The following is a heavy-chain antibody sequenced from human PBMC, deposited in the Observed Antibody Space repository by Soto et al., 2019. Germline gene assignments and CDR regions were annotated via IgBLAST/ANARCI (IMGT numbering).Heavy chain of an antibody. J-gene: IGHJ4*02. V-gene: IGHV3-48*01. D-gene: IGHD3-3*01. CDR2: ISSSSSTI. CDR3: ARDGRYDFWSGYDY. CDR1: GFTFSSYS. Sequence: EVQLVESGGGLVQPGGSLRLSCAASGFTFSSYSMNWVRQAPGKGLEWVSYISSSSSTIYYADSVKGRFTISRDNAKNSLYRQMNSLRAEDTAVYYCARDGRYDFWSGYDYWGQGTLVTVSS.